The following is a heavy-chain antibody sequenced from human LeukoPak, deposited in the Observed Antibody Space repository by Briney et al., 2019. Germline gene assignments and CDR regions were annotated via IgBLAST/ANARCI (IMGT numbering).Heavy chain of an antibody. Sequence: PGGSLRLSCSASGFTFGTYPMHWVRQAPGKGLEYVSAITSHGVSTYYADSVKGRFTISRDNSKNTLYLQMSSLRPEDTAVYYCVRVYGSTVTTRFLDLGGRGTLVTVSS. CDR2: ITSHGVST. V-gene: IGHV3-64D*06. J-gene: IGHJ2*01. D-gene: IGHD4-17*01. CDR3: VRVYGSTVTTRFLDL. CDR1: GFTFGTYP.